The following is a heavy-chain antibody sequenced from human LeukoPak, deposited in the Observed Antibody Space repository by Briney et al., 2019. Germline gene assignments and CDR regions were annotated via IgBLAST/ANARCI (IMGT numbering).Heavy chain of an antibody. D-gene: IGHD5-18*01. V-gene: IGHV3-7*01. CDR2: IKQDGSEK. Sequence: GGSLRLSCAASGFTFSNYWMSWVRQAPGKGLEWVANIKQDGSEKYYVDSVKGRFTISRDNAKTSLYLQMNSLRAEDTAVYYCARHLSGVTGYTYGRGIDYWGQGTLVTVSS. CDR3: ARHLSGVTGYTYGRGIDY. CDR1: GFTFSNYW. J-gene: IGHJ4*02.